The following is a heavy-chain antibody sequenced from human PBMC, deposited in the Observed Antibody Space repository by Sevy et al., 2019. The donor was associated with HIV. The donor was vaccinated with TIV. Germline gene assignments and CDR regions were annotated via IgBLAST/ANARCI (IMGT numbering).Heavy chain of an antibody. Sequence: GGSLRLSCVASGFTFSNARMSWVRQAPGKGLEWVGRIKSKTDCGTRDFAAPVKGRFAIARDDSKNTLSLQMDSLKTEDTALYYCTAGVGTSDFDYWGQGILVTVSS. D-gene: IGHD1-26*01. CDR1: GFTFSNAR. CDR3: TAGVGTSDFDY. V-gene: IGHV3-15*01. CDR2: IKSKTDCGTR. J-gene: IGHJ4*02.